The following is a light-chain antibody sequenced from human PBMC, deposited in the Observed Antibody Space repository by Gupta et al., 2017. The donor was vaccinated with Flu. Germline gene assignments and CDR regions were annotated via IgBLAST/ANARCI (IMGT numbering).Light chain of an antibody. Sequence: PSSLSASVGDRVTITCRASQSISSYLNWYQQKPGKAPSLLIYTASSLQSGIPSRFSGSGSGTDFTLTISTLQPEDFATYYCQQSYSTPLTFGGGTKVEIK. CDR1: QSISSY. V-gene: IGKV1-39*01. J-gene: IGKJ4*01. CDR2: TAS. CDR3: QQSYSTPLT.